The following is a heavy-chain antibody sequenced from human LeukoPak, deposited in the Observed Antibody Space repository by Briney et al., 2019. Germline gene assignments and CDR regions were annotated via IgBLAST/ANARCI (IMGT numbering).Heavy chain of an antibody. V-gene: IGHV3-30*02. J-gene: IGHJ4*02. CDR2: IRYDAANQ. CDR1: GFDFSNNG. CDR3: AKDISVSDSYFDY. Sequence: GGSLRISCGASGFDFSNNGMHWVRQAPGTGLEWVAFIRYDAANQYYADSVKGRFTISRDNSKNTLYLQMDSLRSDDTAIYHCAKDISVSDSYFDYWGQGTLVTVSS. D-gene: IGHD6-19*01.